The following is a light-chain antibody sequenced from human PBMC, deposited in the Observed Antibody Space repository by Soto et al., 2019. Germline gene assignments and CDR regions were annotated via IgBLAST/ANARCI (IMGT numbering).Light chain of an antibody. CDR1: SSDDGAYNW. J-gene: IGLJ3*02. CDR2: DVT. CDR3: CSYAGSYTLV. Sequence: QSARTQPRSVSGSPGQSVTMSCAGTSSDDGAYNWVSWYQQHPGKVPKLIIYDVTRRPSGVPDRFSGSKSGNTASLTISGLQADDEADYYCCSYAGSYTLVFGGGTKLTVL. V-gene: IGLV2-11*01.